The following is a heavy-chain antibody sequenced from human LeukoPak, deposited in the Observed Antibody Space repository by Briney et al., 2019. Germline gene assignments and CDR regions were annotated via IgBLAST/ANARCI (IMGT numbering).Heavy chain of an antibody. CDR3: ATSAYHDH. CDR2: MNWNGNDI. CDR1: GFTFDDYG. D-gene: IGHD3-16*01. V-gene: IGHV3-20*03. Sequence: GGSLRLSSAASGFTFDDYGMNWVRQVPGKGLEWVSGMNWNGNDIGYADSVKGRFTISRDNAKNFLYLQMNSLRVEDMALYYCATSAYHDHWGQGTLVTVSS. J-gene: IGHJ4*02.